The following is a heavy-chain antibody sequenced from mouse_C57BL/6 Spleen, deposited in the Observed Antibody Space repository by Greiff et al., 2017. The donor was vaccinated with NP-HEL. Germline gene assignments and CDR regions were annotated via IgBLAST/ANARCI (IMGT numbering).Heavy chain of an antibody. J-gene: IGHJ2*01. CDR3: ARPFITTVVAHFDY. CDR1: GFTFSDYG. D-gene: IGHD1-1*01. Sequence: EVQLVESGGGLVKPGGSLKPSCAASGFTFSDYGMHWVRQAPEKGLEWVAYISSGSSTIYYADTVKGRFNISRDNAKNTLFLQRTSLRYEDTAMYYCARPFITTVVAHFDYWVQGTTLTVAS. V-gene: IGHV5-17*01. CDR2: ISSGSSTI.